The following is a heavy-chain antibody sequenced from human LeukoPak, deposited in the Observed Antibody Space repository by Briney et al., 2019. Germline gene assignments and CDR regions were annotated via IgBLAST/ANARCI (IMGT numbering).Heavy chain of an antibody. CDR3: VKDEVYLDSGGYPTPDTTLDY. D-gene: IGHD3-22*01. CDR2: TWYDGSNK. Sequence: GGSLRLSCAASGFRFNNYGIHWVRQAPGKGLEGVAVTWYDGSNKYYADSVRDRFTFSRDNSKNTVYVQMNSLRVEDTAVYYCVKDEVYLDSGGYPTPDTTLDYWGQGTLVTVSS. CDR1: GFRFNNYG. V-gene: IGHV3-33*06. J-gene: IGHJ4*02.